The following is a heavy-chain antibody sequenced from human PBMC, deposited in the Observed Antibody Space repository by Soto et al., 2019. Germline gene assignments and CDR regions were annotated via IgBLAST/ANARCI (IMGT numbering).Heavy chain of an antibody. CDR1: GFTFSSYG. CDR2: ISYDGSNK. V-gene: IGHV3-30*18. D-gene: IGHD6-19*01. CDR3: AKDLLGIYSSGWKDYYYGMAV. J-gene: IGHJ6*02. Sequence: GGSLRLSCAASGFTFSSYGMHWVRQAPGKGLEWVAVISYDGSNKYYADSVKGRFTISRDNSKNALYLQMNSLRAEDTAVYYCAKDLLGIYSSGWKDYYYGMAVWGQGTTVTVSS.